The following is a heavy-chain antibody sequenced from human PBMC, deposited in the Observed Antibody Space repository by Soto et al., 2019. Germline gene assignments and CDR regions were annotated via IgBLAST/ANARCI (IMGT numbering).Heavy chain of an antibody. V-gene: IGHV3-23*01. J-gene: IGHJ4*02. CDR1: GFTFSSYS. CDR3: AKKVNSGSGSQFFDY. D-gene: IGHD3-10*01. CDR2: FRSGGDDDTT. Sequence: PGGSLRLSCAASGFTFSSYSMSWVRQAPGKGLEWVSGFRSGGDDDTTYYADSVRGRFTTSRDNSKNTLFLQMNSLRAEDTAIYYCAKKVNSGSGSQFFDYWGQGTLVTVSS.